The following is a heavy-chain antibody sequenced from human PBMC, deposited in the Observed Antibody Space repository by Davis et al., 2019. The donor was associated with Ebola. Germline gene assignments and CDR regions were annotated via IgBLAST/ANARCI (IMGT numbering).Heavy chain of an antibody. CDR2: ISGSGGST. J-gene: IGHJ4*02. CDR3: AKVYMTWLVHY. Sequence: GESLKISCAASGFTFSSYAMSWVRQAPGKGLEWVSAISGSGGSTYYADSVKGRFTISRDNSKNTLYLQMNSLRAEDTAVYYCAKVYMTWLVHYWGQGTLVTVSS. CDR1: GFTFSSYA. V-gene: IGHV3-23*01. D-gene: IGHD6-19*01.